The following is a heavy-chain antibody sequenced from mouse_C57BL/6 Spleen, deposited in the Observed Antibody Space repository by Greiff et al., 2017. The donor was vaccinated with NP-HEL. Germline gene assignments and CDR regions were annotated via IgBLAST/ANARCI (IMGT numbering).Heavy chain of an antibody. CDR2: INPNNGGT. Sequence: VQLQQSGPELVKPGASVKIPCKASGYTFTDYNMDWVKQSHGKSLEWIGDINPNNGGTIYNQKFKGKATLTVDKSSSTAYMELRSLTSEDTAVYYCARDSNYGKGYFDYWGQGTTLTVSS. J-gene: IGHJ2*01. D-gene: IGHD2-5*01. V-gene: IGHV1-18*01. CDR3: ARDSNYGKGYFDY. CDR1: GYTFTDYN.